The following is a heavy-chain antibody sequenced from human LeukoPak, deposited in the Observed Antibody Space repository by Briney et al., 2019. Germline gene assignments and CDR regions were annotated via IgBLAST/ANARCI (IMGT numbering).Heavy chain of an antibody. V-gene: IGHV1-18*01. Sequence: ASVKVSCKASGYTFTSYGISWVRQAPGQGLEWMGWISAYNGNTNYAQKLQGRVTMTRDVSTSTVYMELSSLRSEDTAVYYCARHTTGYNSPRDSFNIWGQGTMVTVSS. J-gene: IGHJ3*02. CDR3: ARHTTGYNSPRDSFNI. D-gene: IGHD1-1*01. CDR1: GYTFTSYG. CDR2: ISAYNGNT.